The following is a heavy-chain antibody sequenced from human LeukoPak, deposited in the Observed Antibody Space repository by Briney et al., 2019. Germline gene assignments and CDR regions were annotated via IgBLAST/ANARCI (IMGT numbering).Heavy chain of an antibody. J-gene: IGHJ4*02. V-gene: IGHV3-7*01. Sequence: PGGSLRLSCAASGFTFSSYWMSWVRQAPGKGLEWVANIKQDGSEKYYVDSVKGRFTISRDNAKNSLYLQMNSLRAEDTAVYYCARDAALYGSGSYYTPEFDYWGQGTLVTVSS. D-gene: IGHD3-10*01. CDR1: GFTFSSYW. CDR3: ARDAALYGSGSYYTPEFDY. CDR2: IKQDGSEK.